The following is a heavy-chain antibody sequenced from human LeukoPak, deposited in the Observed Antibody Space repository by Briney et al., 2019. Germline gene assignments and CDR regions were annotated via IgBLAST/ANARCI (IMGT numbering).Heavy chain of an antibody. J-gene: IGHJ6*02. V-gene: IGHV4-59*01. CDR1: GGSISSYY. D-gene: IGHD3-10*01. CDR2: IYYSGST. Sequence: SETLSLTCTVSGGSISSYYWSWIRQPPGKGLEWIGYIYYSGSTNYNPSLKSRVTISVDTSKNQFSLKLSSVTAADTAVYYCARKDPTGGGAWYYGMDVWGQGTTVTVSS. CDR3: ARKDPTGGGAWYYGMDV.